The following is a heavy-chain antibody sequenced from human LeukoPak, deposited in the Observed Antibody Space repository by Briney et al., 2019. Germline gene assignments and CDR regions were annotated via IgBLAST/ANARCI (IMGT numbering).Heavy chain of an antibody. D-gene: IGHD3-10*01. J-gene: IGHJ6*02. V-gene: IGHV1-2*04. CDR2: INPNSGGT. CDR3: ARVRGSGAYYYGMDV. Sequence: ASVKVSCTASGYTFTGYYMHWVRQAPGQGLEWMGWINPNSGGTNYAQKFQGWVTMTRDTSISTAYMELSRLRSDDTAVYYCARVRGSGAYYYGMDVWGQGTTVTVSS. CDR1: GYTFTGYY.